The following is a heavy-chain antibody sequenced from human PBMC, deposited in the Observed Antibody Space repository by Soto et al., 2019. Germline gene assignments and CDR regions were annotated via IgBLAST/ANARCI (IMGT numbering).Heavy chain of an antibody. J-gene: IGHJ3*02. D-gene: IGHD5-12*01. Sequence: QVQLVESGGGVVQPGRSLRLSCAASGFTFSSYGMHWVRQAPGKGLEWVAVISYDGSNKYYADSVKGRFTISRDNSKNMLYLQMNSLRAEDTAVYYCANLLGGRDGYTRRHAFDIWGQGTMVTVSS. CDR3: ANLLGGRDGYTRRHAFDI. CDR1: GFTFSSYG. CDR2: ISYDGSNK. V-gene: IGHV3-30*18.